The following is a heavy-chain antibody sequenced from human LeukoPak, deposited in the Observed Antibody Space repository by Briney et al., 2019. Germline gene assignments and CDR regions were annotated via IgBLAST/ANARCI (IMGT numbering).Heavy chain of an antibody. Sequence: SETLSLTCAVYGGSFSGYYWSWIRQPPGKGLEWIGEINHSGSTNYNPSLKSRVTISVDTSKNQISLKLSSVTAADTAVYYCARGRGYSRWGQGTLVTVSS. CDR2: INHSGST. CDR1: GGSFSGYY. J-gene: IGHJ4*02. D-gene: IGHD6-13*01. CDR3: ARGRGYSR. V-gene: IGHV4-34*01.